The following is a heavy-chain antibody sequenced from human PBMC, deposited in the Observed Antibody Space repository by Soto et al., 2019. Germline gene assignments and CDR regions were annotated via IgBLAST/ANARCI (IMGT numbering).Heavy chain of an antibody. J-gene: IGHJ4*02. CDR2: ISSSSSYI. V-gene: IGHV3-21*01. CDR3: ARDDSSGYPDY. CDR1: GFTFSTYS. Sequence: LRLSCAASGFTFSTYSMNWVRQAPGKGLEWVSSISSSSSYIYYADSVKGRFTSSRDNAKNSLYLQMNSLRAEDTAVYYCARDDSSGYPDYWGQGTLVTVSS. D-gene: IGHD3-22*01.